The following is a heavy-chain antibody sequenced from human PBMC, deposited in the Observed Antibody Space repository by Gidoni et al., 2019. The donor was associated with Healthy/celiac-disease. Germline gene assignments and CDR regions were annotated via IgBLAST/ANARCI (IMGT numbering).Heavy chain of an antibody. CDR2: ISASNGDT. D-gene: IGHD1-26*01. V-gene: IGHV1-18*04. CDR1: GYTFTNYA. Sequence: QVQLVQSGAVLKKPGDSVTVSCKASGYTFTNYAITCVRQAPGQGLEWMGWISASNGDTNYAKEVQARVTMNRDTSTSTAYMELRSLRADDTAVYWCARGGSGTVPPDYWGQGTLVTVSS. CDR3: ARGGSGTVPPDY. J-gene: IGHJ4*02.